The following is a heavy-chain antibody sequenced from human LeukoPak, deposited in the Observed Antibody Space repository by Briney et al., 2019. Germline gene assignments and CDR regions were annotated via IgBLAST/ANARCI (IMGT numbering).Heavy chain of an antibody. J-gene: IGHJ6*03. D-gene: IGHD3-9*01. CDR2: MNPNSGNT. CDR1: GYTFTSYD. CDR3: ARDPGVRYFDWLLYSYYYYMDV. V-gene: IGHV1-8*02. Sequence: ASVKVSCKASGYTFTSYDINWVRQATGQGLEWMGWMNPNSGNTGYAQKLQGRVTMTTDTSTSTAYMELRSLRSDDTAVYYCARDPGVRYFDWLLYSYYYYMDVWGKGTTVTVSS.